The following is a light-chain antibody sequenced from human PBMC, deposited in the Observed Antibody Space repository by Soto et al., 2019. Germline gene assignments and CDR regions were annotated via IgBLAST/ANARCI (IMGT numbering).Light chain of an antibody. CDR3: QSYDISLSAWV. J-gene: IGLJ2*01. CDR1: SSNIGADYH. CDR2: TNT. Sequence: QSVLTQPPSVSGAPGQRVTISCTGSSSNIGADYHVHWYQQLPGTAPKLLIYTNTNRPSGVPDRFSASKSGTSASLAITGLQAEDEADYYCQSYDISLSAWVFGGGTKVTVL. V-gene: IGLV1-40*01.